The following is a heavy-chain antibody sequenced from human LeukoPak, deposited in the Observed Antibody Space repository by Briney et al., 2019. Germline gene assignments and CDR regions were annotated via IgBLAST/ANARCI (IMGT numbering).Heavy chain of an antibody. D-gene: IGHD2-21*02. Sequence: PGGSLRLSCAASGFTFSTYAMTWVRQAPGKGLEWVSAISDSGGSTYYADSVKGRFTISRDNSRNTLYLQMNSLRAEDTAVYYCAREHCGGDCYRYFFDYWGQGTLVTVSS. V-gene: IGHV3-23*01. CDR1: GFTFSTYA. CDR3: AREHCGGDCYRYFFDY. CDR2: ISDSGGST. J-gene: IGHJ4*02.